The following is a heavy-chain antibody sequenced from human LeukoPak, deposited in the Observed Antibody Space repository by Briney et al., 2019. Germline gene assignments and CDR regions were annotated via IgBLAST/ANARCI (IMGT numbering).Heavy chain of an antibody. CDR1: GYTFTSYG. CDR2: ISAYNGNT. CDR3: ARAAPRYYDFWSGYFSGYYYYMDV. V-gene: IGHV1-18*01. J-gene: IGHJ6*03. Sequence: ASVKVSCKASGYTFTSYGISWVRQAPGQGLEWMGWISAYNGNTNYARKLQGRVTMTTDTSTSTAYMELRSLRSDDTAVYYCARAAPRYYDFWSGYFSGYYYYMDVWGKGTTVTVSS. D-gene: IGHD3-3*01.